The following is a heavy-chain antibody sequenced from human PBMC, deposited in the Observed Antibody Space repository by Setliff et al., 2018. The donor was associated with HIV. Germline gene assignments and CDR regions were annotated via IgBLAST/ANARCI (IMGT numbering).Heavy chain of an antibody. Sequence: GASVKVSCKASGYTLTTYGISWVRQAPGQGPEWMGWINTETGNPMYAQGFRGRLVFSLDTSVNTAYLQINSLKAEDTAMYYCARVGSYWPTFDYWGQGALVTVSS. CDR3: ARVGSYWPTFDY. V-gene: IGHV7-4-1*02. J-gene: IGHJ4*02. CDR1: GYTLTTYG. D-gene: IGHD2-8*02. CDR2: INTETGNP.